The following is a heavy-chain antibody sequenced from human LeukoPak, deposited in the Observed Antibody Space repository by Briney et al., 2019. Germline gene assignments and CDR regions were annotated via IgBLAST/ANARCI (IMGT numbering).Heavy chain of an antibody. CDR2: IYYRGST. CDR3: ARRGEYYDSSGYYQPRSYFHY. J-gene: IGHJ4*02. V-gene: IGHV4-39*01. CDR1: GGSISSSSYY. Sequence: SETLSLTCTVSGGSISSSSYYWGWIRQPPGKGLEWIGSIYYRGSTYYNPSLKSRVTISVDTSKNQFSLKLSSVTAADTAVYYCARRGEYYDSSGYYQPRSYFHYWGQGTLVTVSS. D-gene: IGHD3-22*01.